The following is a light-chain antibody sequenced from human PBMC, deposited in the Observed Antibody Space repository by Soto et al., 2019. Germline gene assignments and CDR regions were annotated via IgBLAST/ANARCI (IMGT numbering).Light chain of an antibody. CDR3: QQTYATPIT. Sequence: DIQMTQSPSSLSASVGDRVTITCRASQSISSYLNCYQQKPGIAPKLLIYAASTLQRGVRSRFNGSGSGTDFILTIRRLQPEDFATYYCQQTYATPITFGQGTRLEIK. V-gene: IGKV1-39*01. J-gene: IGKJ5*01. CDR2: AAS. CDR1: QSISSY.